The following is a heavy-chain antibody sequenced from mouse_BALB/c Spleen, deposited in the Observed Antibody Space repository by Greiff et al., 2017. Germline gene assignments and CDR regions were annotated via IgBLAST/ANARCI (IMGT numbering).Heavy chain of an antibody. J-gene: IGHJ3*01. CDR2: INPYNDGT. D-gene: IGHD2-10*01. CDR3: AGAYYGNSAWFAY. CDR1: GYTFTSYV. V-gene: IGHV1-14*01. Sequence: EVKLQESGPELVKPGASVKMSCKASGYTFTSYVMHWVKQKPGQGLEWIGYINPYNDGTKYNEKFKGKATLTSDKSSSTAYMELSSLTSEDSAVYYCAGAYYGNSAWFAYWGQGTLVTVSA.